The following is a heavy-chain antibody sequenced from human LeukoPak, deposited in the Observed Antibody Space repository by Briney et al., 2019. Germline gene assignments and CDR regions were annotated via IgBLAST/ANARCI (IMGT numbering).Heavy chain of an antibody. V-gene: IGHV3-7*05. CDR3: ARDPTVTNFHDAFDI. CDR1: GFTFSRYW. CDR2: IKQDGSQK. D-gene: IGHD4-17*01. Sequence: PGGSLRLSCEASGFTFSRYWMTWVRQAPGKGLEWVATIKQDGSQKEYVDSVKGRFTISRDNAKNSLYLQMNSLRAEDTAVYYCARDPTVTNFHDAFDIWGQGTMVNVSS. J-gene: IGHJ3*02.